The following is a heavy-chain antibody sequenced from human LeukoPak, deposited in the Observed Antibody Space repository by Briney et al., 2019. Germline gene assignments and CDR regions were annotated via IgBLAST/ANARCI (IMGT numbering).Heavy chain of an antibody. CDR3: AKLIAAAAPRYGNYYGMDV. CDR1: GFTFDDYA. J-gene: IGHJ6*02. V-gene: IGHV3-9*01. Sequence: GGSLRLSCAASGFTFDDYAMHWVRQAPGKGLEWVSGISWNSGSIGYADSVKGRFTISRDNAKNSLYLQMNSLRAEDTALYYCAKLIAAAAPRYGNYYGMDVWGQGTTVTVSS. D-gene: IGHD6-25*01. CDR2: ISWNSGSI.